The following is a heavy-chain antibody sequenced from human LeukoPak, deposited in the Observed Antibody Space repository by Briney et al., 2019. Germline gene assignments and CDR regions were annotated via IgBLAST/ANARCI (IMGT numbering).Heavy chain of an antibody. CDR3: AGDEGWTFDI. D-gene: IGHD5-24*01. V-gene: IGHV3-7*01. Sequence: GGSLRLSCAASGFSFSTHWMSWFRQAPGKGLEWVALIKQDGSVIHYVDSVKGRFTISRDNAKNSLSLQMNSLRSDDTAVYYCAGDEGWTFDIWGQGTKVTVSS. J-gene: IGHJ3*02. CDR2: IKQDGSVI. CDR1: GFSFSTHW.